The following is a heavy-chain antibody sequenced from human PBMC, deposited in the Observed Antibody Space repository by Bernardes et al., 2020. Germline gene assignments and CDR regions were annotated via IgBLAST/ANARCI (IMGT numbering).Heavy chain of an antibody. CDR1: GGSFSGYY. J-gene: IGHJ5*02. D-gene: IGHD2-2*01. CDR3: ARGWVKNCSSTSCYANWFDP. V-gene: IGHV4-34*01. CDR2: INHSGST. Sequence: TRSLTCAVYGGSFSGYYWSWIRQPPGKGLEWIGEINHSGSTNYNPSLKSRVTISVDTSKNQFSLKLSSVTAADTAVYYCARGWVKNCSSTSCYANWFDPWGQGTLVTVSS.